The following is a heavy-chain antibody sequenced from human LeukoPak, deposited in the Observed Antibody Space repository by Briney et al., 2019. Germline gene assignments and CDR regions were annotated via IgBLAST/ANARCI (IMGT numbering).Heavy chain of an antibody. D-gene: IGHD4-11*01. CDR1: GGSISSGDYY. J-gene: IGHJ6*02. V-gene: IGHV4-30-4*01. CDR2: IYYSGST. CDR3: ARNPLAVTTYYYYGMDV. Sequence: PSETLSLTCTVSGGSISSGDYYWSWIRQPPGKGLEWIGYIYYSGSTYYNPSLKSRATISVDTSKNQFSLKLSSVTAADTAVYYCARNPLAVTTYYYYGMDVWGQGTTVTVSS.